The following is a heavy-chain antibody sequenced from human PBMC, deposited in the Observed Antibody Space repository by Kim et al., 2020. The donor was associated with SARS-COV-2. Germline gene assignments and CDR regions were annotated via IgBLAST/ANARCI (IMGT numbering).Heavy chain of an antibody. CDR3: VRASGWLPRY. CDR1: GFTFDHSA. Sequence: GGSLRLSCAASGFTFDHSAMHWVRQATGKGLEWVSLISANGETKYYADSVKGRFTISIDNSKNSLYLQMNSLRTEDTALYYCVRASGWLPRYWSQGTLVTVSS. D-gene: IGHD6-19*01. V-gene: IGHV3-43*02. J-gene: IGHJ4*02. CDR2: ISANGETK.